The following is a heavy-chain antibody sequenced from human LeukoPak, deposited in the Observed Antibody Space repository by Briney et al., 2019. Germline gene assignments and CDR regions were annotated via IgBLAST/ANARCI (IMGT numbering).Heavy chain of an antibody. J-gene: IGHJ4*02. V-gene: IGHV3-74*01. Sequence: SGGSLRLSCAASGFTFSSYWMHWVRQAPGKGLVWVSRINTDGSSTSYADSVKGRFTISRDNAKNTLYLQMNSLRAEDTAVYYCATWELLSPFDYWGQGTLVTVSS. CDR3: ATWELLSPFDY. CDR2: INTDGSST. CDR1: GFTFSSYW. D-gene: IGHD1-26*01.